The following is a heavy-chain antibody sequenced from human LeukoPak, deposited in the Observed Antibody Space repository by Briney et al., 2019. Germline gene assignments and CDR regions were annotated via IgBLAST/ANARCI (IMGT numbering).Heavy chain of an antibody. D-gene: IGHD6-13*01. V-gene: IGHV3-23*01. J-gene: IGHJ4*02. CDR3: AKVGGGRIAAAGSHY. CDR1: GFTFSGYA. CDR2: VGGGDGST. Sequence: GGSLRLSCAASGFTFSGYAMTWVRQAPGKGLEWVSGVGGGDGSTFYADSVKGRFTISRDNSKNTLYLQMNSLRVEDTAVYYCAKVGGGRIAAAGSHYWGQGTLVTVSS.